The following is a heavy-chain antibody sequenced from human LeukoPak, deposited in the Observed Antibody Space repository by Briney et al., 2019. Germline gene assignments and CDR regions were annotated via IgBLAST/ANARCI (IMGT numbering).Heavy chain of an antibody. D-gene: IGHD2-15*01. Sequence: GGSLRLSCEASGFSFSAAWMTWVRQAPGKGLEWVATIKNDGSDKYYVDSVKGRFTLSRDNSKNTLYLQMNSLRPEDTAVYYCAKGVVAATNAAYYGMDVWGQGTTVTVSS. CDR3: AKGVVAATNAAYYGMDV. J-gene: IGHJ6*02. CDR1: GFSFSAAW. CDR2: IKNDGSDK. V-gene: IGHV3-7*01.